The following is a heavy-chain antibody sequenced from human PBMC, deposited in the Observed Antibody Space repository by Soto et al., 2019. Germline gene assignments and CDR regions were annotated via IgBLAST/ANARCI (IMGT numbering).Heavy chain of an antibody. CDR1: GFTFSIYW. J-gene: IGHJ4*01. V-gene: IGHV3-7*04. Sequence: PGGSLRLSCAASGFTFSIYWMSWVRQSPGKGLEWVANIKQDGSDKYYVDSVKGRFTLSRDNAKNSLQLQMNSLRAEDTAIYFCARVAYGTGWIFDYWGRGTLVTLFS. CDR3: ARVAYGTGWIFDY. CDR2: IKQDGSDK. D-gene: IGHD6-19*01.